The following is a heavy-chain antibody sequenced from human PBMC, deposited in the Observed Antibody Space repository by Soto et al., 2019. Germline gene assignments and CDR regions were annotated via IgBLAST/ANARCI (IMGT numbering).Heavy chain of an antibody. CDR1: GYTFTTYA. D-gene: IGHD3-16*01. CDR3: ARSRVRGGYYFDY. Sequence: QVQVVQSGAEVKKPGASVTVSCKASGYTFTTYAIHWVRQAPGQSLEWMGWINTDNGNTYYSQKMQARVTITRDTSASTAYMELSRRRSEDTAVYYCARSRVRGGYYFDYWGQGALVTVSS. CDR2: INTDNGNT. V-gene: IGHV1-3*04. J-gene: IGHJ4*02.